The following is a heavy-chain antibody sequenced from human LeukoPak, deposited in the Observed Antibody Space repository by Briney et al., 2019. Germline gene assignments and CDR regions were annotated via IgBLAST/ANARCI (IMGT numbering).Heavy chain of an antibody. V-gene: IGHV3-23*01. CDR1: GFTFSSNA. CDR3: AKESVAVAGI. J-gene: IGHJ4*02. CDR2: ISGSSSNT. D-gene: IGHD6-19*01. Sequence: GGSLRLSCAASGFTFSSNAMSWVRQAPGKGLEWVSGISGSSSNTYYADSVKGRLTISRDNSKNTLYLQMNSLRAEDTAVYYCAKESVAVAGIWGQGTLVTVSS.